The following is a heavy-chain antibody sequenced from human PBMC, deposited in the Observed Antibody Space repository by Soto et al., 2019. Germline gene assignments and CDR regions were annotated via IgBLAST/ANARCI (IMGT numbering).Heavy chain of an antibody. D-gene: IGHD3-10*01. J-gene: IGHJ6*04. CDR2: IDNAGTDS. V-gene: IGHV3-74*01. Sequence: EVQLVESGGGLVQPGGSLRLSCAASGFTLSGRSMHWVRQAPGKGLVWVSGIDNAGTDSTYADSVKGRFTSSRDNANNMLYLQMNSLIVEDTAVYYCARGWFGPDVWGKGTTVTVSS. CDR3: ARGWFGPDV. CDR1: GFTLSGRS.